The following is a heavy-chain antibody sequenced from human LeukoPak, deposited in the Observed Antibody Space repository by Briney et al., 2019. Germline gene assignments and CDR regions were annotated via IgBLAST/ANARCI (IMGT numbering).Heavy chain of an antibody. CDR3: ASFYQAYYFDY. CDR1: GXSFGDYY. V-gene: IGHV4-30-4*01. D-gene: IGHD2-21*01. Sequence: SETLSLTCTISGXSFGDYYWSWIRQPPGKGLEWIGYIYYSGSTYYSPSLKSRVTISVDTSKNQFSLKLSSVTAADTAVYYCASFYQAYYFDYWGQGTLVTVSS. CDR2: IYYSGST. J-gene: IGHJ4*02.